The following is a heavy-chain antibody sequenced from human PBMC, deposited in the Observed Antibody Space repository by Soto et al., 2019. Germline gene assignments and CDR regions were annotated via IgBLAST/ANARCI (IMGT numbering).Heavy chain of an antibody. Sequence: QVQLVESGGGVVQPGRSLRLSCAASGFTFSNYAMYWVRQAPGKGLEWVAVISYDGNNKYYADSVKGRFTISRDNSKNTLYLQMNSLGAEATAVYYCARAGCDGGTCYTLVGLRYGMDVWGQGTTVTVSS. CDR1: GFTFSNYA. CDR2: ISYDGNNK. CDR3: ARAGCDGGTCYTLVGLRYGMDV. V-gene: IGHV3-30-3*01. D-gene: IGHD2-15*01. J-gene: IGHJ6*02.